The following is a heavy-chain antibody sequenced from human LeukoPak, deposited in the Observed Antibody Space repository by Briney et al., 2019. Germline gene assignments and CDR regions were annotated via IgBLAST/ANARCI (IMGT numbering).Heavy chain of an antibody. CDR3: TTAEYSGYYAPIDY. CDR2: IKSKTDGGTT. J-gene: IGHJ4*02. Sequence: PGGSLRLSCAASGFTFSNAWMSWVRQAPGKGLEWVDRIKSKTDGGTTDYAAPVKGRFTISRDDSKNTLYLQMNSLKTEDTAVYYCTTAEYSGYYAPIDYWGQGTLVTVSS. CDR1: GFTFSNAW. V-gene: IGHV3-15*01. D-gene: IGHD5-12*01.